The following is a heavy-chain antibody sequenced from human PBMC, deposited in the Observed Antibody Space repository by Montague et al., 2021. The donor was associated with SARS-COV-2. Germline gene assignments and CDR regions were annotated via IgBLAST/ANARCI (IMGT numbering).Heavy chain of an antibody. D-gene: IGHD2-8*01. V-gene: IGHV6-1*01. CDR3: ARDDPYCTNGVCYTGDWFDP. CDR1: GDSVSSNSAA. J-gene: IGHJ5*02. CDR2: TYYRSKWYN. Sequence: CAISGDSVSSNSAAWNWIRRAPSRGREWLGRTYYRSKWYNDYAVAVKSRRTINPDTSKNQFSLQLNSVTPEDTAVYYCARDDPYCTNGVCYTGDWFDPWGQGTLVTVSS.